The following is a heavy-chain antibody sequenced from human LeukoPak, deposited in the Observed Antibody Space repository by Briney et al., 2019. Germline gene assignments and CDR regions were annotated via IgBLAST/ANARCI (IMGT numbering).Heavy chain of an antibody. Sequence: AGGPLRLSCAASGFTFSSYGMQWVRQAPGKGLEWVAVISDDGSNKYYGDSVKGRFTISRDNSKNTLYLQMNSLRAEDTAVYYCAKDRVRGGWYYFDYWGQGTLVTVSS. CDR3: AKDRVRGGWYYFDY. CDR2: ISDDGSNK. V-gene: IGHV3-30*18. CDR1: GFTFSSYG. D-gene: IGHD6-19*01. J-gene: IGHJ4*02.